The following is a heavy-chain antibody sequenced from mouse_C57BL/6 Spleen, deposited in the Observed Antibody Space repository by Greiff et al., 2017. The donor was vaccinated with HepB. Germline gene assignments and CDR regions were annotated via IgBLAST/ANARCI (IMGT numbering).Heavy chain of an antibody. CDR2: IHPSDSDT. Sequence: QVQLQQPGAELVKPGASVKVSCKASGYTFTSYWMHWVKQRPGQGLEWIGRIHPSDSDTNYNQKFKGKATLTVDKSSRPAYMQLSSLTSEDSAVYYCAPTGYGSSYEYYAMDYWGQGTSVTVSS. J-gene: IGHJ4*01. CDR1: GYTFTSYW. CDR3: APTGYGSSYEYYAMDY. D-gene: IGHD1-1*01. V-gene: IGHV1-74*01.